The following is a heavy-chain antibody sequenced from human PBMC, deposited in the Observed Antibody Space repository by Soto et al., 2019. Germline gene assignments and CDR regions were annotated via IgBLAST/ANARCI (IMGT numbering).Heavy chain of an antibody. J-gene: IGHJ4*02. D-gene: IGHD5-18*01. CDR1: GGSFSGYY. V-gene: IGHV4-34*01. Sequence: SETLSLTCAVYGGSFSGYYWSWIRQPPGKGLEWIGEINHSGSTNYNPSLKSRVTISVDTSKNQFSLKLSSVTAADTAVYYCARVLGYSYGLGFDYWGQGTLVTVSS. CDR3: ARVLGYSYGLGFDY. CDR2: INHSGST.